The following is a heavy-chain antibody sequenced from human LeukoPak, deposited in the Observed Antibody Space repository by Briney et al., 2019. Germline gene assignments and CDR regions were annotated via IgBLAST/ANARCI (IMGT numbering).Heavy chain of an antibody. Sequence: LGASLRPSSAAAGITSSSNYTIWVRPAPGKGLEWVSVIYSGGSTYYADSVKGRFTISRDNSKNTVYLQMNSLRAEDTAVYYCARKVVGGPVGAFDIWGQGTMVTVSS. V-gene: IGHV3-53*01. CDR3: ARKVVGGPVGAFDI. CDR1: GITSSSNY. CDR2: IYSGGST. J-gene: IGHJ3*02. D-gene: IGHD2-15*01.